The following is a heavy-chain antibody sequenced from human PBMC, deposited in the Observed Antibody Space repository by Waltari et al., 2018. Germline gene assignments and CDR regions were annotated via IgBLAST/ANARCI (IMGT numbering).Heavy chain of an antibody. CDR3: VTGLTTVTAKDYFDH. V-gene: IGHV3-7*01. J-gene: IGHJ4*02. D-gene: IGHD4-17*01. CDR2: IKQDGSEK. CDR1: GLAFSSHG. Sequence: EVQLVESGGGSVQPGGAVGRSCAATGLAFSSHGTNWVSQAPGKGLEWVANIKQDGSEKNYVDSVEGRFSISRDNAQNSLYLQMNSLRAEDTAIYYCVTGLTTVTAKDYFDHWGQGALVTVS.